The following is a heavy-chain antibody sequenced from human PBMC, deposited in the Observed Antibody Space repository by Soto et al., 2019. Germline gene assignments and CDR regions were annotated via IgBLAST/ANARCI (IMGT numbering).Heavy chain of an antibody. CDR2: ISASGTAT. CDR3: AKDLRLELRGGDY. Sequence: PGGSLRLSCAASGSSINSYAMTWVRQAPGKGLEWVSLISASGTATYYADSVKGRFTISRDNSKNMVYLQMNSLRAEDTAVYFCAKDLRLELRGGDYWGQGTLVTVSS. D-gene: IGHD1-7*01. J-gene: IGHJ4*02. V-gene: IGHV3-23*01. CDR1: GSSINSYA.